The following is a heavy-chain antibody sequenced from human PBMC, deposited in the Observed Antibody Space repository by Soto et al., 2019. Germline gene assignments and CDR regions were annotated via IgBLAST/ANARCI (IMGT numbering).Heavy chain of an antibody. D-gene: IGHD2-2*01. Sequence: EVQLLESGGGLVQPGGALRLSCAASGLTFRSYAMSWVRQAPGKGLEWVSAIRGSGGSTYYADSVKGRFTISRDNTKNTVYLQMNSLRAEDTAVYYCAKGYCSSTSGRERLGGGKGYMDVWGKGTTVTVSS. CDR2: IRGSGGST. J-gene: IGHJ6*03. V-gene: IGHV3-23*01. CDR1: GLTFRSYA. CDR3: AKGYCSSTSGRERLGGGKGYMDV.